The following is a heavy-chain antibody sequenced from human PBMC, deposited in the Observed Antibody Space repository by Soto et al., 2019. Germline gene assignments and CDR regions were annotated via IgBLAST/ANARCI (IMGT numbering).Heavy chain of an antibody. D-gene: IGHD3-22*01. J-gene: IGHJ5*02. CDR3: ARGALYYYDSSGYSGSSFDH. CDR2: ISSSTRYT. Sequence: PGGSLRLSCAASGFTFSSYSMNWVRQAPGKGLEWVSSISSSTRYTYYADSLKGRFTISRDNAKNSLYLQMNSLRAEDTAVYYCARGALYYYDSSGYSGSSFDHWGQGTLVTVSS. V-gene: IGHV3-21*01. CDR1: GFTFSSYS.